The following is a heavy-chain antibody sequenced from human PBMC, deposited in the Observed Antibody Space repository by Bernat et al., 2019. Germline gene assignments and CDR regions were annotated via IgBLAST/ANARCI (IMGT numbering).Heavy chain of an antibody. D-gene: IGHD2-15*01. CDR2: IYHSGST. CDR3: ARDRSDIRGVGYFDY. CDR1: GGSISSGGYS. Sequence: QLQLQESGSGLVKPSQTLSLTCAVSGGSISSGGYSWSWIRQPPGKGLEWIGYIYHSGSTYYNPSLKSRVTISVDRSKNQFSLKLSSVTAADTAVYYCARDRSDIRGVGYFDYWGQGTLVTVSS. J-gene: IGHJ4*02. V-gene: IGHV4-30-2*01.